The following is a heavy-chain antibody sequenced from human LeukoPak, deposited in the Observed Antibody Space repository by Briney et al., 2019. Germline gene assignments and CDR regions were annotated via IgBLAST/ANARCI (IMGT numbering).Heavy chain of an antibody. Sequence: SETLSLTCTVSGGSVSSSNYYWGWVRQPPGKGLEWVGSISYSGRTYQNPSLKSRVTMSLDTSKNQFSLKLSSVTAADTAVYYCARTRGYSYYFDYWGQGTLITVSS. CDR2: ISYSGRT. CDR3: ARTRGYSYYFDY. J-gene: IGHJ4*02. V-gene: IGHV4-39*07. D-gene: IGHD5-18*01. CDR1: GGSVSSSNYY.